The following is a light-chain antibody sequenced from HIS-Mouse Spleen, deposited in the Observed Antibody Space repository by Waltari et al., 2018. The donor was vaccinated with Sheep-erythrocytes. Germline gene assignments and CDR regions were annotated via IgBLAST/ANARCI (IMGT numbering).Light chain of an antibody. J-gene: IGLJ1*01. CDR1: SSDVGGYNY. CDR3: CSYAGSYNHV. Sequence: QSALTQPRSVSGSPGQSVTISCTGTSSDVGGYNYVYCYQQHPGKAPKLMIYDVSKRPSGVPDRFSGSKSGNTASLTISGLQAEDEADYYCCSYAGSYNHVFATGTKVTVL. CDR2: DVS. V-gene: IGLV2-11*01.